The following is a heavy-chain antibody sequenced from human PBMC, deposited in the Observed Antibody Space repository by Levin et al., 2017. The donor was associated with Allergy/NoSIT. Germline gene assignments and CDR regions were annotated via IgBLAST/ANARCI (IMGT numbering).Heavy chain of an antibody. CDR1: GYTFTSYD. CDR3: ATLYDFWSGPYYYGMDV. Sequence: ASVKVSCKASGYTFTSYDINWVRQATGQGLEWMGWMNPNSGNTGYAQKFQGRVTMTRNTSISTAYMELSSLRSEDTAVYYCATLYDFWSGPYYYGMDVWGQGTTVTVSS. CDR2: MNPNSGNT. J-gene: IGHJ6*02. D-gene: IGHD3-3*01. V-gene: IGHV1-8*01.